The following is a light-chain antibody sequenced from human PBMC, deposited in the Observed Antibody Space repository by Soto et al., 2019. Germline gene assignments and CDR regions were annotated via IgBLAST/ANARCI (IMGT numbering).Light chain of an antibody. CDR2: DVD. V-gene: IGLV2-14*01. Sequence: QPALTQPASVSGSPGQSITISCTGTSSDVGDYNSVSWYQQHPGKAPKLLIYDVDHRPSWISSRFSGSRSGYTASLTISGLQAEDEGDYYCSSYTTVRTLAFGGGTKVTVL. J-gene: IGLJ2*01. CDR3: SSYTTVRTLA. CDR1: SSDVGDYNS.